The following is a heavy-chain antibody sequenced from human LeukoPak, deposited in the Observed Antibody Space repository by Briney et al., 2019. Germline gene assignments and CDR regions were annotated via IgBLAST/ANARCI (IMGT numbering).Heavy chain of an antibody. J-gene: IGHJ5*02. Sequence: SVKVSCKTSGGTLDNFAISWVRQAPGHGLEWVGGIIPLFGTPDYPQKFQARVTVTTDESTGTAYMEMSSLRADDTALYYCARATYNDSKNRPRRLAFDLWGQGTLVTVSS. V-gene: IGHV1-69*05. CDR3: ARATYNDSKNRPRRLAFDL. CDR1: GGTLDNFA. D-gene: IGHD3-10*01. CDR2: IIPLFGTP.